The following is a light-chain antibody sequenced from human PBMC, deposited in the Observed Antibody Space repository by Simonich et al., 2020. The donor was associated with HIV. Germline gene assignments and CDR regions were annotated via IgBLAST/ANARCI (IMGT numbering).Light chain of an antibody. CDR3: QQYYTTLSFT. CDR1: QSVLYSSNNKNY. V-gene: IGKV4-1*01. J-gene: IGKJ3*01. Sequence: DIVMTQSPDSLAVSLGERATINCKSSQSVLYSSNNKNYLAWYQQKPGQPPKLLIYWASTRGSGVPDRFSGSGSGTDFTLTSSSLQAEDVAVYYCQQYYTTLSFTFGPGTKVDIK. CDR2: WAS.